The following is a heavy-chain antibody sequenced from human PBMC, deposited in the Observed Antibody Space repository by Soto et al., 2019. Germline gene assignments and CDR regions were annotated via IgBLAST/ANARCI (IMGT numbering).Heavy chain of an antibody. Sequence: QVQLVQSGVEVEKPGASVKVSCKASGYTFTSYGVSWVRQAPGQGLEWMGWISVYNGNTNYAQKLQGRVTMTTDTSTSTAYMELRSLRSDDTAVYYCARDVPTVTTGGPDYWGQGTLVTVSS. CDR2: ISVYNGNT. CDR3: ARDVPTVTTGGPDY. D-gene: IGHD4-17*01. V-gene: IGHV1-18*01. J-gene: IGHJ4*02. CDR1: GYTFTSYG.